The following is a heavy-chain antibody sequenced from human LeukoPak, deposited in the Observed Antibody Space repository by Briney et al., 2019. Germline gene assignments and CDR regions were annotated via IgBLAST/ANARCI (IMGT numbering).Heavy chain of an antibody. CDR3: RSYYYDSSGLDAFDI. V-gene: IGHV1-69*13. Sequence: SVKVSCKASGGTFSTFAISWVRQAPGQGLEWMGGIIPIFGTANYAQKFQGRVTITADESTSTAYMELSSLRSEDTAVYYCRSYYYDSSGLDAFDIWGQGTMVTVSS. J-gene: IGHJ3*02. D-gene: IGHD3-22*01. CDR2: IIPIFGTA. CDR1: GGTFSTFA.